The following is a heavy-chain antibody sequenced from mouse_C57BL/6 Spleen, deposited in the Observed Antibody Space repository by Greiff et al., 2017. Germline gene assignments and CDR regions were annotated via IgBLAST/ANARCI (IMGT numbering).Heavy chain of an antibody. CDR3: ARSGDGY. V-gene: IGHV1-81*01. CDR1: GYTFTSYG. Sequence: VQRVESGAELARPGASVKLSCKASGYTFTSYGISWVKQRTGQGLEWIGAIYPRSGNTYYNEKFKGKATLTADKSSSTAYMELRRLTSEDSAVYVCARSGDGYWGQGTTLTVSS. CDR2: IYPRSGNT. J-gene: IGHJ2*01. D-gene: IGHD2-3*01.